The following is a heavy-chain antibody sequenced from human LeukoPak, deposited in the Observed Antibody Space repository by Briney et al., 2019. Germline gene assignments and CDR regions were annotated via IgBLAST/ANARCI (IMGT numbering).Heavy chain of an antibody. CDR1: GGTFSSYA. CDR2: IMPIFGTA. J-gene: IGHJ4*02. V-gene: IGHV1-69*05. Sequence: SVKVSCRASGGTFSSYAITWVRQAPGQGLEWMGRIMPIFGTANYAQKFQGRVTITTDESTSTAYMELSTLRPDDTAVYYCARERPPGDSSNWFLEGYFDIWGQGTLVTVSS. D-gene: IGHD6-13*01. CDR3: ARERPPGDSSNWFLEGYFDI.